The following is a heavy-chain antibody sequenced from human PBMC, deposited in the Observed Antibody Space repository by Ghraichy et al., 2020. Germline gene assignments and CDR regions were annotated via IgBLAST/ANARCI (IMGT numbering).Heavy chain of an antibody. CDR2: INHSGST. CDR3: ARDIGTGSVVNWYFDL. J-gene: IGHJ2*01. V-gene: IGHV4-34*01. CDR1: GGSFSGYY. D-gene: IGHD1-1*01. Sequence: SETLSLTCAVYGGSFSGYYWSWIRQPPGKGLEWIGEINHSGSTNYNPSLKSRVTISVDTSKNQFSLKLSSVTAADTAVYYCARDIGTGSVVNWYFDLWGRGTLVTVSS.